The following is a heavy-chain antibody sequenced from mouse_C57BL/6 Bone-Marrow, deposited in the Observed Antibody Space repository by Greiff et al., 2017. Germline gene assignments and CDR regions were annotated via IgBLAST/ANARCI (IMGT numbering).Heavy chain of an antibody. CDR3: ARVVYYYGSSYVYWYFDF. D-gene: IGHD1-1*01. Sequence: QVQLQQSGAELVRPGTSVKVSCKASGYAFTNYLIEWVKQRPGQGLEWIGVINPGSGGTNYNEKFKGKATLTADKSSSTAYMQVSSLTSEDAAVYFCARVVYYYGSSYVYWYFDFWGTGTTVTVSS. CDR2: INPGSGGT. V-gene: IGHV1-54*01. J-gene: IGHJ1*03. CDR1: GYAFTNYL.